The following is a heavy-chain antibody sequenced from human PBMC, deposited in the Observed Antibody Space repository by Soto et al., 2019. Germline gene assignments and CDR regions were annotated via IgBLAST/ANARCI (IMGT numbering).Heavy chain of an antibody. J-gene: IGHJ3*02. Sequence: ASVKVSCKASGYTFTSYGISWVRQAPGQGLEWMGWISAYNGNTNYAQKLQGRVTMTTDTSTSTAYMELRSLRSDDTAVYYCARDPRDIVVVVAATGFDIWGQGTMVTVS. D-gene: IGHD2-15*01. CDR3: ARDPRDIVVVVAATGFDI. V-gene: IGHV1-18*01. CDR1: GYTFTSYG. CDR2: ISAYNGNT.